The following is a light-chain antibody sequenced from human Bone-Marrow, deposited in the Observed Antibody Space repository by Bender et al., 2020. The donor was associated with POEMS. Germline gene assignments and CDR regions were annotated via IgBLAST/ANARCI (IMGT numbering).Light chain of an antibody. CDR2: SSQ. CDR3: AVWDDSLNGWV. V-gene: IGLV1-44*01. J-gene: IGLJ3*02. Sequence: QSVLTQPPSASGTPGQRVTISCSGGSSNIGAHAVNWYQHLPGTAPKRLIYSSQRRPSEVPDRFSGSRSATSASLAVSGLQSEDEAVYYCAVWDDSLNGWVFGGGTKLTVL. CDR1: SSNIGAHA.